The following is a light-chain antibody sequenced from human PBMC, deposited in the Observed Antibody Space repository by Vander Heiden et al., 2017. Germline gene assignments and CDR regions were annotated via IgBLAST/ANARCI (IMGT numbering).Light chain of an antibody. V-gene: IGLV2-14*01. Sequence: QSALTQPASVSGSPGQSLTISCTGTSSDVGGYNYVSWYQQHPGKAPKRRIYDVSNRPSGVSNRFSGSKSGNTASPTISGLQAEDEADDYCSSYTSSSTGVFGGGTKLTVL. CDR3: SSYTSSSTGV. CDR2: DVS. J-gene: IGLJ3*02. CDR1: SSDVGGYNY.